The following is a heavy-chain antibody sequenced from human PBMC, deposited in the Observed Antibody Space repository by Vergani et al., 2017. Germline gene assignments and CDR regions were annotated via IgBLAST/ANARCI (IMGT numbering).Heavy chain of an antibody. J-gene: IGHJ5*02. CDR2: IYHSGST. CDR3: ARDSFGWSGYYTHNWFYP. Sequence: QLQLQESGSGLVKPSQTLSLTCAVSGGSISSGGYSWSWIRQPPGKGLEWIGYIYHSGSTYYNPSLKSRVTISVDRSKNQFSLKLSSVTAADTAVYYCARDSFGWSGYYTHNWFYPWGQGTLVTVSS. D-gene: IGHD3-3*01. V-gene: IGHV4-30-2*01. CDR1: GGSISSGGYS.